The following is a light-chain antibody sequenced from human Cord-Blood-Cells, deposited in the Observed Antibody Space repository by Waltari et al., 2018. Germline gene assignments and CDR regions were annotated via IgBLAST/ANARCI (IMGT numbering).Light chain of an antibody. CDR3: QQRSNWPPLT. CDR1: QSVSSY. V-gene: IGKV3-11*01. CDR2: DAS. Sequence: EIVLTRSPATPSLSPGERATLSCRASQSVSSYLAWYQQKPGQAPRLLIYDASNRATGIPARFSGSGSGTDFTLTISSLEPEDFAVYYCQQRSNWPPLTFGGGTKVEIK. J-gene: IGKJ4*01.